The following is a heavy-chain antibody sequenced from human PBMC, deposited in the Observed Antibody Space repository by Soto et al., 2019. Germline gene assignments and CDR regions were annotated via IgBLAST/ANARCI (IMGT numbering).Heavy chain of an antibody. CDR3: EKDHSMISGRTRVHFDY. D-gene: IGHD6-19*01. V-gene: IGHV3-23*01. J-gene: IGHJ4*02. Sequence: QPGGSLRLSCAASGFTFSSYGMSWVRQAPGKXLQWVSAISGSGGRTYYAEYVKGRFTIYRDNSKNTLYMQMNRLRAEDTAVYYCEKDHSMISGRTRVHFDYWGQGTLVTVSS. CDR1: GFTFSSYG. CDR2: ISGSGGRT.